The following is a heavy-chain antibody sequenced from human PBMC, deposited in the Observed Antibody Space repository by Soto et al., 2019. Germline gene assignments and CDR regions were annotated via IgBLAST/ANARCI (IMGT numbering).Heavy chain of an antibody. CDR3: AKDVRTSLIYCYYMDV. Sequence: EVQLLESGGGLVQPGGSLRLSCAASGFTFSSYAMSWVRQAPGKGLEWVSAISGSGGSTYYADSVKGRFTISRDNSKNTLYLQINSLRAEDTAVYYCAKDVRTSLIYCYYMDVWGKGTTVTVSS. J-gene: IGHJ6*03. CDR2: ISGSGGST. CDR1: GFTFSSYA. V-gene: IGHV3-23*01.